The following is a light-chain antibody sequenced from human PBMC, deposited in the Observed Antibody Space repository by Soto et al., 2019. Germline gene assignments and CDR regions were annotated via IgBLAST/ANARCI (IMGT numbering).Light chain of an antibody. J-gene: IGKJ1*01. Sequence: EIVLTQSPGTLALSPGEGATLSCRASQSVSKYLAWYQQKPGQAPRLLIYGASSRATGIPDSFSGSGSGTDFTLTISRREPEDFEYYYCKKYGGSPQPFDQGPKVEFK. CDR1: QSVSKY. CDR3: KKYGGSPQP. V-gene: IGKV3-20*01. CDR2: GAS.